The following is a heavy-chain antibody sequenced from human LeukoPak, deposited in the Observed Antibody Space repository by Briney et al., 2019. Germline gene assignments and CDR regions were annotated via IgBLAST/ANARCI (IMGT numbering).Heavy chain of an antibody. Sequence: GGTLRLSCAASGFAFSSYDMSWVRQAPGKGLEWVSLISWDGGSTYYADSVKGRFTISRDNSKNSLYLQMNSLRAEDTALYYCAKEELGYSSGWSPGYMDVWGKGTTVTVSS. V-gene: IGHV3-43D*03. CDR2: ISWDGGST. CDR3: AKEELGYSSGWSPGYMDV. J-gene: IGHJ6*03. D-gene: IGHD6-19*01. CDR1: GFAFSSYD.